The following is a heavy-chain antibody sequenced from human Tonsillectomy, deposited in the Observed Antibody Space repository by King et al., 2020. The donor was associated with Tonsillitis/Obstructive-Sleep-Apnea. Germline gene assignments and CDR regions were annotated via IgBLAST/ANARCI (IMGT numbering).Heavy chain of an antibody. CDR3: ARDLNDFWSDGSSTSNP. CDR2: IWYDGSNK. V-gene: IGHV3-33*01. D-gene: IGHD3-3*01. CDR1: GFTFSSYG. Sequence: VQLVESGGGVVQPGRSLRLSCAASGFTFSSYGMHWVRQAPGKGLEWVAVIWYDGSNKYYADSVKGRFTISRDNSKNTLYLQMNSLRAEDTAVYYCARDLNDFWSDGSSTSNPWGQGTLVTVSS. J-gene: IGHJ5*02.